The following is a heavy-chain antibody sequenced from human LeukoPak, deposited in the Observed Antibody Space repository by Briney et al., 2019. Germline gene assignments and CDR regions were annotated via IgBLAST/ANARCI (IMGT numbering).Heavy chain of an antibody. CDR1: RGSISSGSYY. V-gene: IGHV4-61*02. CDR2: IYTSGST. CDR3: AREDISSGWSYFDY. Sequence: PSQTLSLTCTVSRGSISSGSYYWSWIRQPAGKGLERIGRIYTSGSTNYNPSLKSRVTISVDTSKNQFSLKLSSVTAADTAVYYCAREDISSGWSYFDYWGQGSLVTVSS. D-gene: IGHD6-19*01. J-gene: IGHJ4*02.